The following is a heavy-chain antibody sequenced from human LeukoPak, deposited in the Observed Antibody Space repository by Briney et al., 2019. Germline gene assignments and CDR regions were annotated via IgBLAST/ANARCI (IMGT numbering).Heavy chain of an antibody. J-gene: IGHJ4*02. D-gene: IGHD2-2*01. Sequence: SETLSLTCSVSGGPISSSNWWSWVRQPPGQGLEWIGEIFHDGSTNYNPSLKSRVTISVDKSKNQFSLKLSSVTAADTAVYYCASYGYCSSTSCQISHFDYWGQGTLVTVSS. CDR3: ASYGYCSSTSCQISHFDY. CDR1: GGPISSSNW. CDR2: IFHDGST. V-gene: IGHV4-4*02.